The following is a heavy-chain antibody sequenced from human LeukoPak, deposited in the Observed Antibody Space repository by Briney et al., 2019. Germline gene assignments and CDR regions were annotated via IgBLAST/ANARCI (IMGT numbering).Heavy chain of an antibody. CDR2: IIPIFGTA. Sequence: ASVKVSCKASGGTFSSYAISWVRQAPGQGLEWMGGIIPIFGTANYAQKFQGRVTITADKSTTTAYMELSSLRSEDTAVYYCARVGDDIVAGGSWFDPWGQGTLVTVSS. D-gene: IGHD5-12*01. CDR1: GGTFSSYA. V-gene: IGHV1-69*06. CDR3: ARVGDDIVAGGSWFDP. J-gene: IGHJ5*02.